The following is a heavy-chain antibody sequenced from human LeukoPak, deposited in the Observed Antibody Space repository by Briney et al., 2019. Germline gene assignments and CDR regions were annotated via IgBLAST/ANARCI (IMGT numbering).Heavy chain of an antibody. D-gene: IGHD1-26*01. V-gene: IGHV3-30*18. J-gene: IGHJ4*02. CDR1: GFTFSSYG. Sequence: GGSLRLSCAASGFTFSSYGMHWVRQAPGKGLEWVAVISYDGSNKYYADSVKGRFTISRDNSKNTLYLQMNSLRAEDTAVYYCAKDMVGASGFDYWGQGTLVTVSS. CDR2: ISYDGSNK. CDR3: AKDMVGASGFDY.